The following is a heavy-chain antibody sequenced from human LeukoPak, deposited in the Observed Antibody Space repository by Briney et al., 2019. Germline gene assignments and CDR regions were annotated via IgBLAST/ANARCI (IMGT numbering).Heavy chain of an antibody. CDR1: GFTFSSYS. D-gene: IGHD5-18*01. V-gene: IGHV3-21*01. CDR2: ISSSSSYI. CDR3: GRDGTYSYGYDVFDI. J-gene: IGHJ3*02. Sequence: GGSLRLSCAASGFTFSSYSMNWVRQAPGKGLEWVSSISSSSSYIYYADTVKGRFTISRDNAKNSLYLQMNSLRAEDRVVYYCGRDGTYSYGYDVFDIWGEETMVTVSS.